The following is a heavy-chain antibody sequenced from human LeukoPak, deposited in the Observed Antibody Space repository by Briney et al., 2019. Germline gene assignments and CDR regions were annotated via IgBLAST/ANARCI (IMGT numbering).Heavy chain of an antibody. J-gene: IGHJ4*02. V-gene: IGHV3-73*01. CDR1: GSTFSGSA. CDR2: IRSKANSYAT. D-gene: IGHD6-13*01. CDR3: TRYLTAAGIIY. Sequence: GGSLRLSCAASGSTFSGSAMHWVRQASGKGLEWVGRIRSKANSYATAYAASVKGRFTISRDDSKNTAYLQMNSLKTEDTAVYYCTRYLTAAGIIYWGQGTLVTVSS.